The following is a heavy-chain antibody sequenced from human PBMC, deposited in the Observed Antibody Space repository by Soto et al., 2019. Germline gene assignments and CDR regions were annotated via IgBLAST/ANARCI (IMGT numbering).Heavy chain of an antibody. J-gene: IGHJ3*02. Sequence: PSETLSLTCTVSGGSISSSSYYWGWIRQPPGKGLEWIGSIYYSGSTYYNPSLKSRVTISVDTSKNQFSLKLSSVTAADTAVYYCARLKWELPDPFDIWGQGTMVTVSS. CDR1: GGSISSSSYY. V-gene: IGHV4-39*01. CDR3: ARLKWELPDPFDI. D-gene: IGHD1-26*01. CDR2: IYYSGST.